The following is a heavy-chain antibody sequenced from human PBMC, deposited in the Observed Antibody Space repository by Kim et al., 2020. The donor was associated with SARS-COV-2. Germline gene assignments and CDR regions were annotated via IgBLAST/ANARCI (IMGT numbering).Heavy chain of an antibody. D-gene: IGHD6-19*01. CDR1: GGSISSSSYY. CDR3: ARRARGWLHTWNYYYYGMDV. V-gene: IGHV4-39*01. CDR2: IYYSGST. J-gene: IGHJ6*02. Sequence: SETLSLTCTVSGGSISSSSYYWGWIRQPPGKGLEWIGSIYYSGSTYYNPSLKSRVTISVDTSKNQFSLKLSSVTAADTAVYYCARRARGWLHTWNYYYYGMDVWGQGTTVTVSS.